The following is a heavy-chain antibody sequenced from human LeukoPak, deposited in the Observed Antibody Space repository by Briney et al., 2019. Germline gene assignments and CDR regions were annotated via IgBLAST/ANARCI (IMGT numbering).Heavy chain of an antibody. D-gene: IGHD2-15*01. V-gene: IGHV3-33*06. CDR1: GFTFSSYG. J-gene: IGHJ4*02. CDR2: IWYDGSNK. CDR3: AKDQRPYCSGGSCYSGVPDY. Sequence: GRSLRLSCAASGFTFSSYGMHWVRQAPGKGLEWGGVIWYDGSNKYYADSVKGRFTISRDNSKNTLYLQMNSLRAEDTAVYYCAKDQRPYCSGGSCYSGVPDYWGQGTLVTVSS.